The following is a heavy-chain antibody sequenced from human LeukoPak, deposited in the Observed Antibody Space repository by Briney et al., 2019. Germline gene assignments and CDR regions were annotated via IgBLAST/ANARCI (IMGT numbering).Heavy chain of an antibody. V-gene: IGHV3-33*01. Sequence: GRSLRLSCAASGFTFRSFGMPWVRQAPGKGLEWVAIIWYDGSNKYYADSVKGRFTVSRDNSKNTLHLQVNSLRAEDTAVYYCARDRGTTSSAGYYFDTWGQGALVTVSS. CDR3: ARDRGTTSSAGYYFDT. CDR1: GFTFRSFG. D-gene: IGHD6-6*01. CDR2: IWYDGSNK. J-gene: IGHJ4*02.